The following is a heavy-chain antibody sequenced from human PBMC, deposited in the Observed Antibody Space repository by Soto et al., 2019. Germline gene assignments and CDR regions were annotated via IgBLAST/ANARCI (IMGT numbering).Heavy chain of an antibody. V-gene: IGHV3-30-3*01. J-gene: IGHJ6*02. CDR2: ISYDGSNK. CDR1: GFTFSSYA. Sequence: VGSLRLSCAASGFTFSSYAMHWVRQAPGKGLEWVAVISYDGSNKYYADSVKGRFTISRDNSKNTLYLQMNSLRAEDTAVYYCAREGANPFDYYYYGMDVWGQGTTVTV. CDR3: AREGANPFDYYYYGMDV. D-gene: IGHD1-26*01.